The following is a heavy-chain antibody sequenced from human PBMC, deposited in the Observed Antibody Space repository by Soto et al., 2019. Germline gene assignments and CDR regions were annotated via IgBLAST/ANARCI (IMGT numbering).Heavy chain of an antibody. CDR2: IYYSGST. CDR3: ARFHSGYDGFDY. J-gene: IGHJ4*02. V-gene: IGHV4-59*08. CDR1: GGSISSYY. D-gene: IGHD5-12*01. Sequence: QVQLQESGPGLVKPSETLSLTCTVSGGSISSYYWSWIRQPPGKGLEWIGYIYYSGSTNYNPSLKSRVTISVDTSKNQFSLKLSSVTAADTAVYYCARFHSGYDGFDYWGQGTLDTVSS.